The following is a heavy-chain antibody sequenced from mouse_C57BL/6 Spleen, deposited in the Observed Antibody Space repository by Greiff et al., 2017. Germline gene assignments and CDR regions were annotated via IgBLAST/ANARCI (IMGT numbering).Heavy chain of an antibody. V-gene: IGHV1-50*01. J-gene: IGHJ3*01. CDR3: ARGIYYGNYETWFAY. D-gene: IGHD2-1*01. CDR1: GYTFTSYW. CDR2: IDPSDSYT. Sequence: QVQLQQPGAELVKPGASVKLSCKASGYTFTSYWMQWVKQRPGQGLEWIGEIDPSDSYTNYNQKFKGKATLTVDTSSSTAYMQLSSLTSEDSAVYYCARGIYYGNYETWFAYWGQGTLVTVSA.